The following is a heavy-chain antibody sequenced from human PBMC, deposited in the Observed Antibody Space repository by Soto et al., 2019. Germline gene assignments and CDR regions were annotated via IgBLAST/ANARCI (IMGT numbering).Heavy chain of an antibody. Sequence: PSETLSLTCTVSGGYISNDYWSLIRQPPGKELEWICYIYNSGSTNYNPSLKSRVTISVDTSKNQFSLRLSSVTSADTAVYYCARGIAGAASGRAFDIWGQGTMVTVSS. D-gene: IGHD1-26*01. CDR3: ARGIAGAASGRAFDI. J-gene: IGHJ3*02. CDR2: IYNSGST. CDR1: GGYISNDY. V-gene: IGHV4-59*01.